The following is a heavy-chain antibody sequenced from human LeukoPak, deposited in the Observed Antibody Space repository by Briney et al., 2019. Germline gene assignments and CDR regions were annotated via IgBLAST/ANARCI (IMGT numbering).Heavy chain of an antibody. Sequence: PSETLSLTCTVSGDSISNYYWNWIRQPPGKGLEWIGYIYYSGTTYYDPSLKSRLTLSVDTSKNQFSLNLSSVTAADTAVYYCARRMDYGDYFDYWGQGTLVTVSS. CDR2: IYYSGTT. J-gene: IGHJ4*02. CDR3: ARRMDYGDYFDY. D-gene: IGHD4-17*01. V-gene: IGHV4-59*12. CDR1: GDSISNYY.